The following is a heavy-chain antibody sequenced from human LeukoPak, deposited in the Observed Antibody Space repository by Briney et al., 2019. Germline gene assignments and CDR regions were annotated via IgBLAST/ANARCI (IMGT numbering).Heavy chain of an antibody. Sequence: ASVKASCKAFGYTFTDHYVHWVRQAPGQGLEWMGWINPKSGDTKYVQKLQGRLTMTRDTSPRTAYMELTRLRSDDTAVFYCATYCGGDCAPGGYRGQGTLVTVSS. CDR3: ATYCGGDCAPGGY. CDR2: INPKSGDT. D-gene: IGHD2-21*01. J-gene: IGHJ4*02. CDR1: GYTFTDHY. V-gene: IGHV1-2*02.